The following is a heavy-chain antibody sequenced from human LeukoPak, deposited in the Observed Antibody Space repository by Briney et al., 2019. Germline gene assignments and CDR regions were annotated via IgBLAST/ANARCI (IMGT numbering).Heavy chain of an antibody. CDR2: ISSSGHAI. Sequence: NPGGSLRLSCAASGVTFSGHNMTWSRHAPGGGGEGCSDISSSGHAIYYAHSVKGRFTISRDSAKNSLSLKMNSLRADDTAVYYCARGLTTFLSYMAVCRKGT. CDR3: ARGLTTFLSYMAV. J-gene: IGHJ6*03. D-gene: IGHD1/OR15-1a*01. CDR1: GVTFSGHN. V-gene: IGHV3-11*01.